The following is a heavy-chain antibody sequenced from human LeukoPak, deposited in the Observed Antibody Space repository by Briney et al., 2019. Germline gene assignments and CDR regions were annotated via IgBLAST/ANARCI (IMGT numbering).Heavy chain of an antibody. Sequence: ASVKVSCKVSGYTLTELSMHWVRQAPGKGLEWMGGFDPEDGETIYAQKFQGRVTMTEDTSTDTAYMELSSLRSEDTAVYYCARESPQEDIVVVPAAIEDYYGMDVWGQGTTVTVSS. CDR3: ARESPQEDIVVVPAAIEDYYGMDV. D-gene: IGHD2-2*01. CDR2: FDPEDGET. V-gene: IGHV1-24*01. J-gene: IGHJ6*02. CDR1: GYTLTELS.